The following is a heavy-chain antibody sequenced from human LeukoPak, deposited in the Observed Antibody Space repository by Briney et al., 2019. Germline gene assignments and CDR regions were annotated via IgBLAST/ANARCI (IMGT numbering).Heavy chain of an antibody. CDR3: ARDQVVGATRSDAFDI. V-gene: IGHV1-46*01. J-gene: IGHJ3*02. D-gene: IGHD1-26*01. Sequence: GASVKVSCKASGYSFTSHYMHWVRQAPGQGLEWMGLINPSGSSTLYAQKFQGRVTMTRDMSTSTVYMELSSLRSEDTAVYYCARDQVVGATRSDAFDIWGQGTMVTVSS. CDR2: INPSGSST. CDR1: GYSFTSHY.